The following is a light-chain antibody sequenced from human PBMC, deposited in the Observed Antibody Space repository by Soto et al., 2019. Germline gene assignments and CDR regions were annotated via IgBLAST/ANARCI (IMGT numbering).Light chain of an antibody. CDR2: KAS. J-gene: IGKJ1*01. Sequence: DIQMTQSPSSLSASVGDSVTITCRASQTISSWLAWYQQKPGKAPKLLIYKASTLKSGVPSRFSGSGSGTEFTLTISSLQPDDFATYYCQHYNSYPEAFGQGTKVDIK. CDR3: QHYNSYPEA. CDR1: QTISSW. V-gene: IGKV1-5*03.